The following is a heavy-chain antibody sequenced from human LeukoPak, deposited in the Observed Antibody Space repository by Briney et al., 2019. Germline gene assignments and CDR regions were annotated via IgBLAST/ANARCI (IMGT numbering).Heavy chain of an antibody. Sequence: SETLSLTCAVSGYSISNGYYWVWIRQPPGRGLEWIGSLYHSDSAYYNTSLRSRVSISVDTSKNQFSLTLSFVTAADTAVYYCARQHDSYYYYYIDVWGSGTTVTVSS. V-gene: IGHV4-38-2*01. CDR3: ARQHDSYYYYYIDV. CDR1: GYSISNGYY. J-gene: IGHJ6*03. CDR2: LYHSDSA.